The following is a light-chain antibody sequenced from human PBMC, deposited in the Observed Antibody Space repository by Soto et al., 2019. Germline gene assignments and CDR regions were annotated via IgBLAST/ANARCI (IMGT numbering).Light chain of an antibody. CDR3: CSYAGSGLGV. V-gene: IGLV2-23*02. J-gene: IGLJ2*01. Sequence: QSALTQPASVSGSPGQSITISCTGTSRDVGNYNLVSWYQQHPANAPKLLIYEVSQRPSGVSDRFSGSKSGNTASLTISGLQAEDEADYYCCSYAGSGLGVFGGGTKLTVL. CDR1: SRDVGNYNL. CDR2: EVS.